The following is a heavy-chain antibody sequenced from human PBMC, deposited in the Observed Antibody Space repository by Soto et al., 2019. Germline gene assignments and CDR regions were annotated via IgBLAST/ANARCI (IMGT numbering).Heavy chain of an antibody. Sequence: PSETLSLTCAVYGGSFSGYYWSRIRQPPGKGLEWIGEINHSGSTNYNPSLKSRVTISVDTSKNQFSLKLSSVTAADTAVYYCARASRYYYGSGRPSWFDPWGQGTLVTVSS. CDR2: INHSGST. CDR3: ARASRYYYGSGRPSWFDP. D-gene: IGHD3-10*01. V-gene: IGHV4-34*01. J-gene: IGHJ5*02. CDR1: GGSFSGYY.